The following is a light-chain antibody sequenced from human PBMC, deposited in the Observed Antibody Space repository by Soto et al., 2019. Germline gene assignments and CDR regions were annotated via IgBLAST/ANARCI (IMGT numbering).Light chain of an antibody. V-gene: IGLV2-11*01. Sequence: QSALTQPRSVSGSPGQSVTLSCTGTNSDVGTYNYVSWYQQHPGKAPKLIIYDVTKRPSGVPDRFSGSKSGNAASLTISALQADDEADYYCCSYAGSYTWMFGGGTKVTVL. CDR1: NSDVGTYNY. CDR3: CSYAGSYTWM. CDR2: DVT. J-gene: IGLJ3*02.